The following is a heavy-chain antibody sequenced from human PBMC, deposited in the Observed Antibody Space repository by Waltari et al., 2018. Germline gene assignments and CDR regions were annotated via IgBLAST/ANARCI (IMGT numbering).Heavy chain of an antibody. J-gene: IGHJ4*02. V-gene: IGHV6-1*01. CDR1: GDTVTNNSPA. Sequence: QVQLQQSGPGLVKPSATLSLPCAISGDTVTNNSPAWTLIRKSPSRGLEWLGRTYYRSKWYSDYAVSVSGRITISPDTSKNQFSLQLNSVTPEDTAVYFCVRGGSFCSGGTCYGYFDYWGQGTLVTVSS. D-gene: IGHD2-15*01. CDR2: TYYRSKWYS. CDR3: VRGGSFCSGGTCYGYFDY.